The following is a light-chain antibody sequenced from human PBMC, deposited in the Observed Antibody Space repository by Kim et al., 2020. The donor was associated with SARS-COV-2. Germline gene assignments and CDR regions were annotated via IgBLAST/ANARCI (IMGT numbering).Light chain of an antibody. CDR1: QSIGKY. CDR2: AAS. Sequence: SASVGDRVTITCRASQSIGKYLNWYQQKPGKAPKVLIYAASSLQSGVPSRFSGSGYGTDFTLTISSLQPEDFATYYCQQSSTTLTFGGGTKVDIK. CDR3: QQSSTTLT. J-gene: IGKJ4*01. V-gene: IGKV1-39*01.